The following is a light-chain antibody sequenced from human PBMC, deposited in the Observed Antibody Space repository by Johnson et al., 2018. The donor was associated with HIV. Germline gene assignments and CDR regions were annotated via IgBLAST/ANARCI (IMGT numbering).Light chain of an antibody. CDR3: GTWYSSLSAGV. Sequence: QSALTQPPSVSAAPGQKVTISCSGSSSNIGNNYVSWYQQLPGTAPKLLIYENNKRPSGIPDRFSGSKSGTSATLGITGLQTGDEADYYCGTWYSSLSAGVFGTGTKVTVL. CDR2: ENN. V-gene: IGLV1-51*02. CDR1: SSNIGNNY. J-gene: IGLJ1*01.